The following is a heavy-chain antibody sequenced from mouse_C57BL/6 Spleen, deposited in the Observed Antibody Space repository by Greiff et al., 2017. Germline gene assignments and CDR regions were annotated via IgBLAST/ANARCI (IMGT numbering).Heavy chain of an antibody. V-gene: IGHV1-18*01. CDR1: GYTFTDYN. Sequence: VQLQQSGPELVKPGASVKIPCKASGYTFTDYNMDWVKQSHGKSLEWIGDINPNNGGTIYNQKFKGKATLTVDKSSSTAYMELRSLTSEDTAVYYGSREGGDWEGRLKGYYFDYWGQGTTLTVSS. J-gene: IGHJ2*01. CDR3: SREGGDWEGRLKGYYFDY. CDR2: INPNNGGT. D-gene: IGHD1-3*01.